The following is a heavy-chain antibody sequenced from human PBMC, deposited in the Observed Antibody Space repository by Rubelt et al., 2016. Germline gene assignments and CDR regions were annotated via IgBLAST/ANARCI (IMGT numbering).Heavy chain of an antibody. D-gene: IGHD5-18*01. J-gene: IGHJ3*02. Sequence: QITLKESGPTLVKPTQTLTLTCTLSGLSLSTGGVAVGWIRQPPGKALEWLALIFWDDDKRYSPSLRSRLTITKDTSTNQVVLTVTNMDPVDTATYDCAHPKRNTWRQRAFDIWGQGTVVTVSS. CDR2: IFWDDDK. CDR1: GLSLSTGGVA. V-gene: IGHV2-5*02. CDR3: AHPKRNTWRQRAFDI.